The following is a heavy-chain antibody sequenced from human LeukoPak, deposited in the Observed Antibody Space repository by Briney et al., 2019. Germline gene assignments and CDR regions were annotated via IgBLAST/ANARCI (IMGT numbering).Heavy chain of an antibody. Sequence: PGGSLRLSCAASGFSAGSNYMNWVRQAPGKGLECVSVIFSRGSTYYADFVKGRFTISRHNSENTLYLQMNSLRVEDTAVYYCTSSSPTSYSDYWGQGTLVTVSS. CDR2: IFSRGST. J-gene: IGHJ4*02. CDR3: TSSSPTSYSDY. V-gene: IGHV3-53*04. D-gene: IGHD6-13*01. CDR1: GFSAGSNY.